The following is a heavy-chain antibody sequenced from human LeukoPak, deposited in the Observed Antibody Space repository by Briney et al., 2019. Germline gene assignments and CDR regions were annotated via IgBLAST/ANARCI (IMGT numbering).Heavy chain of an antibody. J-gene: IGHJ4*02. CDR1: GYTFTDYY. Sequence: ASVKVSCKASGYTFTDYYVHWVRQAPGQGLEWVGWINPNSGGTNYAQSFQGRVTMTRDTSISTAYMELSRLRSDDTAVYYCARDLTGRSDYWGQGTLVTVSS. CDR3: ARDLTGRSDY. CDR2: INPNSGGT. V-gene: IGHV1-2*02. D-gene: IGHD3-9*01.